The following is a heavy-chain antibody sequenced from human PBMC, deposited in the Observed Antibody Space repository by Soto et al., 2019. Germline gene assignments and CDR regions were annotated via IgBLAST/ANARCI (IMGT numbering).Heavy chain of an antibody. D-gene: IGHD3-22*01. CDR1: GGSFSGYY. V-gene: IGHV4-34*01. Sequence: QVQLQQWGAGLLKPSETLSLTCAVYGGSFSGYYWSWIRQPPGKGLEWIGEINHSGSTNYNPSLKIRVTISLDTSKNQFSLKLSSVTAADTAVYYCARGGSRIVVVTYWHYFDYWGQGTLVTVSS. J-gene: IGHJ4*02. CDR2: INHSGST. CDR3: ARGGSRIVVVTYWHYFDY.